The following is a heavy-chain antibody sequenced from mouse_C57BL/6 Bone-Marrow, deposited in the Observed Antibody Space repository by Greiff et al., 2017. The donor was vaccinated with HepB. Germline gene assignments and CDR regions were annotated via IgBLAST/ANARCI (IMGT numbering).Heavy chain of an antibody. J-gene: IGHJ1*03. CDR2: ISSGSSTI. Sequence: EVKLMESGGGLVKPGGSLKLSCAASGFTFSDYGMHWVRQAPERGLEWVAYISSGSSTIYYADTLKGRFTISRDNAKNTLFLQMTSLRSEDTAMYYCARLGYWYFDVWGTGTTVTVSS. V-gene: IGHV5-17*01. D-gene: IGHD3-1*01. CDR3: ARLGYWYFDV. CDR1: GFTFSDYG.